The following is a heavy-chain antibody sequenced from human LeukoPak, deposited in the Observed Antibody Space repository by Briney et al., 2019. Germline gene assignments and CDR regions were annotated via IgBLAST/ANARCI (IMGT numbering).Heavy chain of an antibody. Sequence: SETLSLTCTVSGGSISGYFWSWIRQPPGKGLEWLGYIYYSGSSGSTHYNPSLRSRVTISVDTSKNQFSLKLSSVTAADTAVYYCARDISSSSWFSNWFDPWGQGTLVTVSS. J-gene: IGHJ5*02. CDR3: ARDISSSSWFSNWFDP. D-gene: IGHD6-13*01. CDR2: IYYSGSSGST. V-gene: IGHV4-59*01. CDR1: GGSISGYF.